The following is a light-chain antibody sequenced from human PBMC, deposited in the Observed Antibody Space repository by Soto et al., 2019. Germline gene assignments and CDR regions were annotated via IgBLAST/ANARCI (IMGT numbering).Light chain of an antibody. CDR2: IAS. J-gene: IGKJ2*01. Sequence: EVVLTQSPGTVSLSPGERATLSCRASQSVSRSYLAWYQQKPGQAPRLLIYIASSRATGIPDRFSGSGSGTDFTLTISRLEPEDFAMYYCQQYGSSPYTFGQGTKLEIK. CDR1: QSVSRSY. V-gene: IGKV3-20*01. CDR3: QQYGSSPYT.